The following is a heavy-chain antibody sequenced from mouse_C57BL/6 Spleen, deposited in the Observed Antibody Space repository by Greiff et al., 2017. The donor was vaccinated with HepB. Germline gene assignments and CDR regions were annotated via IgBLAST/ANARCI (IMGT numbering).Heavy chain of an antibody. CDR2: IYPSDSET. CDR1: GYTFTSYW. CDR3: ARWDSSSPRGYFDD. J-gene: IGHJ2*01. D-gene: IGHD3-2*02. V-gene: IGHV1-61*01. Sequence: VQLQQPGAELVRPGSSVKLSCKASGYTFTSYWMDWVKQRPGQGLEWIGNIYPSDSETYYNQKFKDKATMTVDKSSSTAYMQLSSLTSEDSAVYYCARWDSSSPRGYFDDWGQGTTLTVSS.